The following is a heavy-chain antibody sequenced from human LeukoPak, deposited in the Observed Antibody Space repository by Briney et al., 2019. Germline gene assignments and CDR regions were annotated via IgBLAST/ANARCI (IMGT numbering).Heavy chain of an antibody. V-gene: IGHV4-38-2*01. CDR2: IYHSGNS. J-gene: IGHJ4*02. CDR3: ARRAGSGWPTFDY. CDR1: GYSISSGYY. Sequence: SETLSLTCAVSGYSISSGYYWGWVRQPPGKGPEWIGSIYHSGNSYYNPSLRSRVTISVDTSKNQFFLKVSSVTAADTAVYYCARRAGSGWPTFDYWGQGTLVTVSS. D-gene: IGHD6-19*01.